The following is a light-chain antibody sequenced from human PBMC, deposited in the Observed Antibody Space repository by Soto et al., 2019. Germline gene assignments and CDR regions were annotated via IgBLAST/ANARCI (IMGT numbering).Light chain of an antibody. CDR2: GVS. J-gene: IGKJ3*01. CDR1: QSVTSIY. V-gene: IGKV3-20*01. CDR3: QQYCSSPPVT. Sequence: IVLTQSPGTLSLSPGERATLSCRASQSVTSIYLAWYQQKPGQAPRLLIYGVSRRATGIPVRFSGSGSGTDFTLTISSLETEDSAVYYCQQYCSSPPVTFGPGTKVDIK.